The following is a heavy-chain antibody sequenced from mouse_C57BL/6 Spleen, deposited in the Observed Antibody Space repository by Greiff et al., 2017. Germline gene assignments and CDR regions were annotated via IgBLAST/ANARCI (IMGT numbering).Heavy chain of an antibody. CDR2: INPNYGTT. CDR3: ARESFYSDYDEGAD. V-gene: IGHV1-39*01. D-gene: IGHD2-4*01. J-gene: IGHJ3*01. CDR1: GYSFTDYY. Sequence: QLQQSGPELVKPGASVKISCKASGYSFTDYYMHWVKQSNGKSLEWIGVINPNYGTTSYNQKFKGKATLTVDQSSSTAYMQLNSLTSKDSAVYDYARESFYSDYDEGADWGKGTLVTVSA.